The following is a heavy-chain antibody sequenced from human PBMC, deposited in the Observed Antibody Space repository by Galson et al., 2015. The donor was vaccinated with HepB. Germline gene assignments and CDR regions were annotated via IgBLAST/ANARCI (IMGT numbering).Heavy chain of an antibody. CDR1: GFTFSSYG. CDR3: AKGFGDYQAFDI. V-gene: IGHV3-30*18. Sequence: SLRLSCAASGFTFSSYGMHWVRQAPGKGLEWVAVISYDGSNKYYAGSVKGRFTISRDNSKNTLYLQMNSLRAEDTAVYYCAKGFGDYQAFDIWGQGTMVTVSS. D-gene: IGHD4-17*01. J-gene: IGHJ3*02. CDR2: ISYDGSNK.